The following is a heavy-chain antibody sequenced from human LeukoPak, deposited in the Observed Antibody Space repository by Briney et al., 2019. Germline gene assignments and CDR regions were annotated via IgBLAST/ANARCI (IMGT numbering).Heavy chain of an antibody. J-gene: IGHJ4*02. CDR1: GFTFSSYG. Sequence: GGSLRLSCAASGFTFSSYGMHWVRQAPGKGLEWVAVISYDGSNIYYADSVKGRFTISRDNSKNTLYLQMNSLRAEDTAVYYCAKSQQLAEEFSGFDYWGQGTLVTVSS. V-gene: IGHV3-30*18. CDR2: ISYDGSNI. D-gene: IGHD3-10*01. CDR3: AKSQQLAEEFSGFDY.